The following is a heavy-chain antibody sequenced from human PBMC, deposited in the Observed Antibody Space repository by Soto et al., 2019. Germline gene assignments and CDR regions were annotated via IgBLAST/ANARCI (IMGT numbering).Heavy chain of an antibody. CDR2: ISGSGGST. CDR3: AKVPYFDNLGFDY. V-gene: IGHV3-23*01. D-gene: IGHD3-9*01. Sequence: GGSLRLSCAASGFTFSSYAMSWVRQAPGKGLEWVSAISGSGGSTYYADSAKGRFTISRDNSKNTLYLQMNSLRAEDTAVYYCAKVPYFDNLGFDYWGQGTLVTVSS. J-gene: IGHJ4*02. CDR1: GFTFSSYA.